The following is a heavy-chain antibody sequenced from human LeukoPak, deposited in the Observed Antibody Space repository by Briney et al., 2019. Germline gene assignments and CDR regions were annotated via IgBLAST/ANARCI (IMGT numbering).Heavy chain of an antibody. Sequence: SETLSLTCTVSGGSISSYYWSWIRQPPGKGLEWIGYIYYSGSTNYNPSFKSRVTISVDTSKNQFSLKLSSVTAADTAVYYCARDRYSYGWYFDLWGRGTLVTVSS. CDR3: ARDRYSYGWYFDL. V-gene: IGHV4-59*01. J-gene: IGHJ2*01. D-gene: IGHD5-18*01. CDR1: GGSISSYY. CDR2: IYYSGST.